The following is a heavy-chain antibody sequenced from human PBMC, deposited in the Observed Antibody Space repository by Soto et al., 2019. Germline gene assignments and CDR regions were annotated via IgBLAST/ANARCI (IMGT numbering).Heavy chain of an antibody. CDR1: GGSISSGDYY. CDR2: IYYSGST. D-gene: IGHD3-3*01. V-gene: IGHV4-30-4*01. CDR3: ARVFPYLAHDY. J-gene: IGHJ4*02. Sequence: SETLSLTCTVSGGSISSGDYYWSWIRQPPGKGLEWIGYIYYSGSTYYNPSLKSRVTISVDTSKNQFSLKLNSVTAADTAVYYCARVFPYLAHDYWGQGTLVTVSS.